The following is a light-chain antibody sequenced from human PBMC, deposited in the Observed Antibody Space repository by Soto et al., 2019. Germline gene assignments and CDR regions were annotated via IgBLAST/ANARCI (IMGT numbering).Light chain of an antibody. CDR2: DVS. V-gene: IGLV2-14*03. CDR3: SSYTTSSTVV. CDR1: SGDIGAYDF. J-gene: IGLJ2*01. Sequence: QSALTQPASVSGSPGQSITISCTGTSGDIGAYDFVSWYQQHPGKAPKLMIYDVSLRPSGVSNRFSCSKSGNTASLTVSGLQAEDEADYYCSSYTTSSTVVFGGGTKLTVL.